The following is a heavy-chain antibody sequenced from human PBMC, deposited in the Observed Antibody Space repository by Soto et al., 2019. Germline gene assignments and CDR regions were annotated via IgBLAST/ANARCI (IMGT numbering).Heavy chain of an antibody. Sequence: EVQLVESGGGLVKPGGSLRLSCAASGFTFSSYSMNWVRQAPGKGLEWVSSISSSSSYIYYADSVKGRFTISRDNAKNSLYLQMNSLRAEDTAVYYCARPLLNGAAADFDAFDIWGQGTMVTVS. CDR3: ARPLLNGAAADFDAFDI. CDR1: GFTFSSYS. D-gene: IGHD1-26*01. CDR2: ISSSSSYI. V-gene: IGHV3-21*01. J-gene: IGHJ3*02.